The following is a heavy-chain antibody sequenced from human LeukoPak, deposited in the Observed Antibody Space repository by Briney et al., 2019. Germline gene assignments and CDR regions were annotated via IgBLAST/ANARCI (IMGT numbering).Heavy chain of an antibody. Sequence: GASVKASCRVSGYRLADVYIHWVRQAPGPGLEWMGGLDPGHGEKLYAQKFQGRVSMTEDTSTDTAFMELSSLRSEDTAIYYCATYYGGDTAFDYWGQGTLVTVSS. D-gene: IGHD3-22*01. V-gene: IGHV1-24*01. J-gene: IGHJ4*02. CDR2: LDPGHGEK. CDR3: ATYYGGDTAFDY. CDR1: GYRLADVY.